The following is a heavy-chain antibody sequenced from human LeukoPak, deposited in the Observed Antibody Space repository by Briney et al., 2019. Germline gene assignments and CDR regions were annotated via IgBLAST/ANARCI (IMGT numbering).Heavy chain of an antibody. CDR3: ARDFGALGKGWYGDY. J-gene: IGHJ4*02. D-gene: IGHD6-19*01. CDR1: GFTFSSYS. V-gene: IGHV3-21*01. Sequence: GGSLRLSCAASGFTFSSYSMNWVRQAPGKGLEWVSSISSSSSYIYYADSVKGRFTISRDNAKNSLYLQMNSLRAEDTAVYYCARDFGALGKGWYGDYWGQGALVTVPS. CDR2: ISSSSSYI.